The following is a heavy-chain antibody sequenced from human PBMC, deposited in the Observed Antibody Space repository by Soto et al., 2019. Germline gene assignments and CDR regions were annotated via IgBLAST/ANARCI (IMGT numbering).Heavy chain of an antibody. J-gene: IGHJ4*02. D-gene: IGHD3-10*01. CDR1: GFTFSSYG. CDR3: ARAGDGSGPIDY. CDR2: IWYDGSNK. V-gene: IGHV3-33*01. Sequence: QVQLVESGGGVVQPGRSLRLSCAASGFTFSSYGMHWVRQAPGKGLEWVAVIWYDGSNKYYADSVKGRFTISRDNSKSTLYLQMNSLRAEDTAVYYCARAGDGSGPIDYWGQGTLVTVSS.